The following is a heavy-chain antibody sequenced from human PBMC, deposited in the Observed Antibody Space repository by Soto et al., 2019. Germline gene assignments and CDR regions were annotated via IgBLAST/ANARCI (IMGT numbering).Heavy chain of an antibody. CDR2: ISYDGSNK. CDR3: ARDLVGVAPYYFDY. Sequence: QVQLVESGGGVVQPGRSLRLSCAPSGFTFSSYAMHWVRQAPGKGLEWVAVISYDGSNKYYADSVKGRFTISRDNSKNTLYLQMNSLRAEDTAVYYCARDLVGVAPYYFDYWGQGTLVTVSS. J-gene: IGHJ4*02. D-gene: IGHD3-3*01. CDR1: GFTFSSYA. V-gene: IGHV3-30-3*01.